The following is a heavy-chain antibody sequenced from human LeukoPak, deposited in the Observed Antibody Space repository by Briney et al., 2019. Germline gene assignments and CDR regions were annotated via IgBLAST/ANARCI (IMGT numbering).Heavy chain of an antibody. CDR1: GGSISSSNW. Sequence: SETLSLTCAVSGGSISSSNWWSWVRQPPGKGLEWIGEIYHSGSTNYNPSLKSRVTISVDKSKNQFSLKLSSVTAADTAVYYCARVYGSGSYHYYYYYGMDVWGQGTTVTVSS. J-gene: IGHJ6*02. CDR2: IYHSGST. V-gene: IGHV4-4*02. D-gene: IGHD3-10*01. CDR3: ARVYGSGSYHYYYYYGMDV.